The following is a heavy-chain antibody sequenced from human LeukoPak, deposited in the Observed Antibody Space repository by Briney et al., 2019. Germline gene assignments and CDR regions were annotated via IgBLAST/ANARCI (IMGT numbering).Heavy chain of an antibody. V-gene: IGHV4-34*01. CDR2: INHSGST. D-gene: IGHD1-14*01. CDR1: GGSCSGSY. J-gene: IGHJ4*02. Sequence: SETLSLTCAVYGGSCSGSYWSWIRQPPGKGLEWIGEINHSGSTNYNPSLKSRVTISVDTSKNQFSLKLSSVTAADTAVYYCARGDEVSPDYWGQGTLVTVSS. CDR3: ARGDEVSPDY.